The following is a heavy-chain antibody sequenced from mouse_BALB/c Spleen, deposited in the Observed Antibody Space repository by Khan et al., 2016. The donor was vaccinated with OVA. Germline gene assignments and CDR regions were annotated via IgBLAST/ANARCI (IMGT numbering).Heavy chain of an antibody. Sequence: QVQLKESGPGLVAPSQSLSITCTISGFSLTNSGVHWVRQPPGKGLEWLVVIWRDGSTTYTSALKSRLNITMDNYKSKGYIKINRHKTDDSAIYFWARQHYKDDNVMDYWGQGTSVTVSA. CDR1: GFSLTNSG. CDR2: IWRDGST. V-gene: IGHV2-6-1*01. D-gene: IGHD1-1*01. J-gene: IGHJ4*01. CDR3: ARQHYKDDNVMDY.